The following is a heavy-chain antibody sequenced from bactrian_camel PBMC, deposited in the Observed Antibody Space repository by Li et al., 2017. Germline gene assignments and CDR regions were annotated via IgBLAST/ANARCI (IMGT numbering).Heavy chain of an antibody. CDR1: GFVFRSHV. V-gene: IGHV3S40*01. Sequence: VQLVESGGGPVQAGGSLRLSCVASGFVFRSHVMTWVRQAPGKGLEWVSTINRDGRGTYYADSVKGRFTISRDNAKNTLYLQMNSLKPEDTAVYYCAGSWDVSAKWALESMTRPDFGYWGQGTQVTVS. CDR2: INRDGRGT. CDR3: AGSWDVSAKWALESMTRPDFGY. J-gene: IGHJ6*01. D-gene: IGHD2*01.